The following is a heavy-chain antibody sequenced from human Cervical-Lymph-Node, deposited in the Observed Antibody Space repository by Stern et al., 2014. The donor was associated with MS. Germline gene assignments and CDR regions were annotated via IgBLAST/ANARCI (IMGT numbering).Heavy chain of an antibody. CDR3: ARQTTAWASDV. CDR2: VYPVYSET. CDR1: GYKFSIYW. D-gene: IGHD1-14*01. V-gene: IGHV5-51*01. J-gene: IGHJ4*02. Sequence: EVQLVQSGAELIRPGESLKISCKGSGYKFSIYWIAWVRQMPGKGLEWMGIVYPVYSETRYSPSCQGQVTMSADKSTSTAYLQWSSLNASDTAMYFCARQTTAWASDVWGQGTLVTVSS.